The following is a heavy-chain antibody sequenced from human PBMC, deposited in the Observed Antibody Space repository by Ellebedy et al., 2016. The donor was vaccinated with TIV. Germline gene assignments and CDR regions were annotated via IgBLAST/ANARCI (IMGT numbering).Heavy chain of an antibody. CDR1: GFTFSIAG. CDR3: ARDGSKWSRDH. V-gene: IGHV3-21*06. J-gene: IGHJ4*02. D-gene: IGHD2-15*01. CDR2: IDFSGTGT. Sequence: GGSLRLSXGASGFTFSIAGMTWVRQAPGKGLEWVATIDFSGTGTYYADSVKGRFIISRDNTKNLVFLQMNSLGVEDTAVYYCARDGSKWSRDHWGQGTLVTVSS.